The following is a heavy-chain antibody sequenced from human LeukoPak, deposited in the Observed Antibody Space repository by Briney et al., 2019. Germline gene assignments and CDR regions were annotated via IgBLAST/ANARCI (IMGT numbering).Heavy chain of an antibody. CDR2: ISYDGSNK. D-gene: IGHD3-10*02. CDR3: ARMSRITMLWDAFDI. Sequence: GRSLRLSCAASGFTFSSYAMHWVRQAPGKGLEWVAVISYDGSNKYYADSVKGRFTISRDNSKNTLYLQMNSLRAEDTAVYYCARMSRITMLWDAFDIWGQGTMVTVSS. V-gene: IGHV3-30*04. J-gene: IGHJ3*02. CDR1: GFTFSSYA.